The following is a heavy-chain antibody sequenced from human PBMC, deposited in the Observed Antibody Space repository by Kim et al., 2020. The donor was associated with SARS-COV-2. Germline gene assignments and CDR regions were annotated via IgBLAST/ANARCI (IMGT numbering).Heavy chain of an antibody. CDR3: ARETFYSYDY. D-gene: IGHD5-18*01. V-gene: IGHV1-2*02. J-gene: IGHJ4*02. CDR2: GGT. Sequence: GGTIFAQQFQGRVTMTRDTSFSTAYVELSSLRFDDTAVYYCARETFYSYDYWGQGTLVTVSS.